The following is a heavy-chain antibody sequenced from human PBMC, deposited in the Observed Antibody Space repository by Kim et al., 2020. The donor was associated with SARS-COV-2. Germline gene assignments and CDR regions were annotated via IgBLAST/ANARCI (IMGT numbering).Heavy chain of an antibody. CDR3: AKAGSGSPHYYGMDV. D-gene: IGHD3-10*01. V-gene: IGHV3-9*01. J-gene: IGHJ6*02. Sequence: ADSVKGRFTISRDNANNSLYLQMNSLRAEDTALYYCAKAGSGSPHYYGMDVWGQGTTVTVSS.